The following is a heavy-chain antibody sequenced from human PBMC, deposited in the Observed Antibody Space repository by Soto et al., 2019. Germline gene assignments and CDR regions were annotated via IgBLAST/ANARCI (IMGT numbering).Heavy chain of an antibody. J-gene: IGHJ4*01. CDR1: GFPFSEYY. CDR3: ARRHSSAWYTEY. V-gene: IGHV3-11*06. Sequence: VQLVESGGDLVKPGGSLRLSCAASGFPFSEYYMSWVRQTRGRGLEWLSYISPSGSYTNYADSIQGRFTISRDNAKNSLYLQLSSLRPEDTAIYYCARRHSSAWYTEYWGRGTLVTVSS. D-gene: IGHD6-19*01. CDR2: ISPSGSYT.